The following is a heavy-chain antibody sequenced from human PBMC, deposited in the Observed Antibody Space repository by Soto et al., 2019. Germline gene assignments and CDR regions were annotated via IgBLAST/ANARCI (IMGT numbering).Heavy chain of an antibody. CDR2: INAGNGNT. D-gene: IGHD6-19*01. CDR3: ARAVAVPADFDY. CDR1: GYTFTVYA. J-gene: IGHJ4*02. Sequence: QVQLVQSGAEEKKPGASVKVSCKASGYTFTVYAIHWVRKAPGQRLEWMGWINAGNGNTKYSQKLQGRVTITRDTSASTAYMELSRLRSEDTAVYYCARAVAVPADFDYWGQGTLVTVSS. V-gene: IGHV1-3*05.